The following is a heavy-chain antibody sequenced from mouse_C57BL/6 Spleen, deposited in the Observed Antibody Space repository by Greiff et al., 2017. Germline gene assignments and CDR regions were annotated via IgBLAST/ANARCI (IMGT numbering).Heavy chain of an antibody. CDR3: ARRPPYYAMDY. Sequence: QVQLQQPGAELVRPGSSVKLSCKASGYTFTSYWMDWVKQRPGQGLEWIGNIYPSDSETHYNQKFKDKATLTVDKSSSTAYMQLSSLTSEDSAVYCCARRPPYYAMDYWGQGTSVTVSS. CDR1: GYTFTSYW. CDR2: IYPSDSET. J-gene: IGHJ4*01. V-gene: IGHV1-61*01.